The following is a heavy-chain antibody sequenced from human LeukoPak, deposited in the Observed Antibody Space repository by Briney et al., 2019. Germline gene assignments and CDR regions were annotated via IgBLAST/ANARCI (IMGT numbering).Heavy chain of an antibody. Sequence: ASVKVSCKASGYTFTSNYIHWVRQAPGQGLEWMGWISAYNGNTNYAQKLQGRVTMTTDTSTSTAYMELRSLRSDDTAVYYCARNDFWSGYWTSYYYYGMDVWGQGTTVTVSS. J-gene: IGHJ6*02. CDR3: ARNDFWSGYWTSYYYYGMDV. CDR2: ISAYNGNT. CDR1: GYTFTSNY. V-gene: IGHV1-18*04. D-gene: IGHD3-3*01.